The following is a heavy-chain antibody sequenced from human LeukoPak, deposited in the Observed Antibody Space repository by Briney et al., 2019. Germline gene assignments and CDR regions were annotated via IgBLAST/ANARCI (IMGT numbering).Heavy chain of an antibody. CDR2: IINTGGIT. D-gene: IGHD2-15*01. CDR1: GFTFVNYA. CDR3: AKGHIATGSLYYFDF. Sequence: GGSLRLSSAASGFTFVNYAMTWVRQAPGKGLQCVSTIINTGGITYYADSVKGRFTISRDNSKNTLYLQMNSLRVEDTAVYYCAKGHIATGSLYYFDFWGQGTLVTVSS. J-gene: IGHJ4*02. V-gene: IGHV3-23*01.